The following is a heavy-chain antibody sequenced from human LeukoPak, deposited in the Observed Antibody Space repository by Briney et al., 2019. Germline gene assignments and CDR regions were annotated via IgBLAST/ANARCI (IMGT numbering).Heavy chain of an antibody. Sequence: SSSSIYIYYADSVKGRFTISRDNAKNSLYLQMNSLRAEDTAVYYCARDSLDTSLIAAAADYWGQGTLVTVSS. J-gene: IGHJ4*02. CDR2: SSSSIYI. CDR3: ARDSLDTSLIAAAADY. V-gene: IGHV3-21*01. D-gene: IGHD6-13*01.